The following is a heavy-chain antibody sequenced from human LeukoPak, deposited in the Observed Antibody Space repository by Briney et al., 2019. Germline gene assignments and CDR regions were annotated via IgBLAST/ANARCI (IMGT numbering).Heavy chain of an antibody. Sequence: PSETLSLTCAVYGGSFSGYYWSWIRQPPGKGLEWIGEINHSGSTNYNPSLKSRVTISVDTSKNQFSLKLSSVTAADTAVYYCAREQDITIFGVVSAYYYYYMDVWGKGTTVTVSS. CDR2: INHSGST. J-gene: IGHJ6*03. D-gene: IGHD3-3*01. CDR1: GGSFSGYY. V-gene: IGHV4-34*01. CDR3: AREQDITIFGVVSAYYYYYMDV.